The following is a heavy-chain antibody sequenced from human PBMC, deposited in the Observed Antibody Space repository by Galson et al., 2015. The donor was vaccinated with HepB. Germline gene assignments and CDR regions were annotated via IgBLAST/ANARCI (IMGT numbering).Heavy chain of an antibody. J-gene: IGHJ4*02. D-gene: IGHD4/OR15-4a*01. CDR1: GFTFGDYA. V-gene: IGHV3-49*03. Sequence: SLRLSCAASGFTFGDYAMSWFRQAPGKGLEWVGFIRSKAYGGTTEYAASVKGRFTISRDDSKSIAYLQMNSLKTEDTAVYYCTRDAAISVWWPADYFDYWGQGTLVTVSS. CDR3: TRDAAISVWWPADYFDY. CDR2: IRSKAYGGTT.